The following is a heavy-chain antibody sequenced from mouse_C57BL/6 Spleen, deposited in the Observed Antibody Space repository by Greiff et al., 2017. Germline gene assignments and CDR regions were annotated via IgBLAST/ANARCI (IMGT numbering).Heavy chain of an antibody. V-gene: IGHV5-6*01. CDR1: GFTFSSYG. CDR3: ARGYSNYDYAMDY. CDR2: ISSGGSYT. D-gene: IGHD2-5*01. J-gene: IGHJ4*01. Sequence: EVKVVESGGDLVKPGGSLKLSCAASGFTFSSYGMSWVRQTPDKRLEWVATISSGGSYTYYPDSVKGRFTISRDNAKNTLYLQMSSLKSEDTAMYYCARGYSNYDYAMDYWGQGTSVTVSS.